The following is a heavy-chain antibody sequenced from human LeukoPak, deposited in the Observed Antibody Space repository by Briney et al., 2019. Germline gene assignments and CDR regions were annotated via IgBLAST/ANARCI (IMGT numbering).Heavy chain of an antibody. CDR2: IYSGGSA. CDR3: ARDGVGASDAFDV. J-gene: IGHJ3*01. V-gene: IGHV3-53*01. D-gene: IGHD1-26*01. CDR1: GFTVSSNY. Sequence: PGGSLRLSCAASGFTVSSNYMTWVRQAPGKGLEWVSVIYSGGSAYYADSVRGRFIISRDNSKNTLYLQMNSLRVEDTAVYYCARDGVGASDAFDVWGQGTKVTVS.